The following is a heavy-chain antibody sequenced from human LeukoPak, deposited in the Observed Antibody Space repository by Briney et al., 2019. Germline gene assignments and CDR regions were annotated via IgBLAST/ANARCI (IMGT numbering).Heavy chain of an antibody. D-gene: IGHD3-16*01. CDR1: GGSISSSSYY. Sequence: SETLSLTCTVSGGSISSSSYYWGWLRQPPGKGLEWIGSIYYSGSTYYNPSLKSRVTISVDTSKNQFSLKLSSVTAADTAVYYCARGWGSYSDYWGQGTLVTVSS. CDR2: IYYSGST. V-gene: IGHV4-39*07. CDR3: ARGWGSYSDY. J-gene: IGHJ4*02.